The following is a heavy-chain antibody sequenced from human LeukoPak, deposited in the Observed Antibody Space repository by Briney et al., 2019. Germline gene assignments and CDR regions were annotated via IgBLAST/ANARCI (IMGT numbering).Heavy chain of an antibody. J-gene: IGHJ6*03. V-gene: IGHV3-13*01. Sequence: GGSLRLSCAASGFTFSSYDMHWVRQATGKGLEWVSAIGTAGGTYYPGSVKGRFTISRENAKNSLYLQMNSLRAGDTAVYYCARDGVHEQFVLSHFYMDVWGKGTTVIVFS. D-gene: IGHD2-8*01. CDR3: ARDGVHEQFVLSHFYMDV. CDR2: IGTAGGT. CDR1: GFTFSSYD.